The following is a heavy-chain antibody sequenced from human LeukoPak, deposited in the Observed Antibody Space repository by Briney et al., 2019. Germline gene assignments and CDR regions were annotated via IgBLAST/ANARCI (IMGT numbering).Heavy chain of an antibody. J-gene: IGHJ4*02. CDR1: GFTFDDYA. CDR3: AKDDCSSTSCYVFDY. Sequence: GGSLRLSCAASGFTFDDYAMHWVRQAPGKGLEWVSGISWNSGSIGYADSVKGRFTISRDNAKSSLYLQMNSLRAEDTALYYCAKDDCSSTSCYVFDYWGQGTLVTVSS. D-gene: IGHD2-2*01. V-gene: IGHV3-9*01. CDR2: ISWNSGSI.